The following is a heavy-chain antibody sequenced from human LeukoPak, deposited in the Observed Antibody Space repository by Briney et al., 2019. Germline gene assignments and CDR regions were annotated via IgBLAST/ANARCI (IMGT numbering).Heavy chain of an antibody. J-gene: IGHJ4*02. D-gene: IGHD3-22*01. Sequence: ASVKVSCKASGYTFTGYYMHWVRQAPGQGLEWMGWINPNSGGTNYAQKFQGRVTMTRDTSISTAYMELSRLRSDDTAVYYCAKGGGVVVINPDFDYWGQGTLVTVSS. V-gene: IGHV1-2*02. CDR2: INPNSGGT. CDR1: GYTFTGYY. CDR3: AKGGGVVVINPDFDY.